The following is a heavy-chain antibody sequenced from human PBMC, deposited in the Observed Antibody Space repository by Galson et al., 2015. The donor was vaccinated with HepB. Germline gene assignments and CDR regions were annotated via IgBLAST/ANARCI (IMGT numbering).Heavy chain of an antibody. Sequence: SLRLSCATSGFTFTSYNMHWVRQSPVKGLEWLAIISDDGKTAFYADSVKGQFTISRDNSKNTLSLQMNSLRPDDTAVYYCARDSNWNFGYWGQGTLVTVSS. D-gene: IGHD1-1*01. J-gene: IGHJ4*02. V-gene: IGHV3-30*01. CDR3: ARDSNWNFGY. CDR2: ISDDGKTA. CDR1: GFTFTSYN.